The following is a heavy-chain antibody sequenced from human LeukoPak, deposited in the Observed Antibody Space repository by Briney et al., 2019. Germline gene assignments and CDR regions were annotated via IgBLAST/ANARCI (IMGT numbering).Heavy chain of an antibody. J-gene: IGHJ5*02. Sequence: GESLKISCKGSGYSFTSYWIGWVRQMPGKGLEWMGRNDPSASYTNYGPSFQGLVTISADKSINTVYLQWSSLQASDTAMYYCAKRRRDELKSADWFDAWGQGTLVIVSS. D-gene: IGHD5-24*01. CDR3: AKRRRDELKSADWFDA. V-gene: IGHV5-10-1*04. CDR1: GYSFTSYW. CDR2: NDPSASYT.